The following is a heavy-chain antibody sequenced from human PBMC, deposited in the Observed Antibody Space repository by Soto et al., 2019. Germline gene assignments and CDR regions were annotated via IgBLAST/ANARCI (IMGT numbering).Heavy chain of an antibody. CDR3: ARTRSFTLGFYYDGMDV. J-gene: IGHJ6*02. CDR1: GYSFASYW. CDR2: IYPGDSDT. V-gene: IGHV5-51*01. Sequence: GESLKISCQGSGYSFASYWIGWVRQMPGKDLEWMGTIYPGDSDTRYSPSFQGQVTISADKSLRTAYLQWTSLKASDTALYYCARTRSFTLGFYYDGMDVWGQGTTVTVSS. D-gene: IGHD6-6*01.